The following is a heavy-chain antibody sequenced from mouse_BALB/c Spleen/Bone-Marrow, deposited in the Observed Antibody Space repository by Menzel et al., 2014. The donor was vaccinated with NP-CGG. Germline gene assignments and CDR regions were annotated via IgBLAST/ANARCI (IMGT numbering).Heavy chain of an antibody. CDR3: TRSTGFYYGMDY. V-gene: IGHV1-5*01. CDR1: GYTFTIYW. CDR2: IYPGNSDT. J-gene: IGHJ4*01. Sequence: EGKLVESGTVLARPGASVKMSCKASGYTFTIYWMHWVKQRPGQGLEWIGTIYPGNSDTNYNQKFKGKAKLTAVTSTSTAYMELGSLTNEDSAAYYCTRSTGFYYGMDYWGQGTSVTVSS.